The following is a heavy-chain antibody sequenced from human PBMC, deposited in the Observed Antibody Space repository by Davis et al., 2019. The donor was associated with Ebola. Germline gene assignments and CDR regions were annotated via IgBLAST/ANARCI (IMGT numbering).Heavy chain of an antibody. CDR2: IYHSGST. J-gene: IGHJ3*02. CDR3: ARTDSVQLERHGGAFDI. Sequence: PSETLSLTCAVSGGSISSSNWWSWVRQPPGKGLEWIGEIYHSGSTNYNPSLKSRVTISVDKSKNQFSLKLSSVTAADTAVYYCARTDSVQLERHGGAFDIWGQGTMVTVSS. CDR1: GGSISSSNW. D-gene: IGHD1-1*01. V-gene: IGHV4-4*02.